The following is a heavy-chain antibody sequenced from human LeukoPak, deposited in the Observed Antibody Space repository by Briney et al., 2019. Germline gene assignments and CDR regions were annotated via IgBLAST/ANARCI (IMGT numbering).Heavy chain of an antibody. D-gene: IGHD3-10*01. CDR3: ARGAATMD. J-gene: IGHJ4*02. Sequence: SETLSLTCTVSGYSISSGYYWGWIRQPPGKGLEWIGSIYHSGSTYYNPSLKSRVTILVDTSRNQFSLKLSSVTAADTAVYYCARGAATMDWGQGTLVTVSS. CDR1: GYSISSGYY. CDR2: IYHSGST. V-gene: IGHV4-38-2*02.